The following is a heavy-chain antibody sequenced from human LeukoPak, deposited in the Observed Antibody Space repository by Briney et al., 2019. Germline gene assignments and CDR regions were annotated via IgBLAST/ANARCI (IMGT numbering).Heavy chain of an antibody. Sequence: GGYLRLSCAASGCTFSGYAMSWVRQAPGKGLEWVSAISGSGGSTYYADSVKGRFTISRDNSKNTLFLQMHSLRAEDTAVYYCAKGGYCSSSSCYGVDAFDIWGQGTMVTVSS. V-gene: IGHV3-23*01. CDR3: AKGGYCSSSSCYGVDAFDI. D-gene: IGHD2-2*01. J-gene: IGHJ3*02. CDR2: ISGSGGST. CDR1: GCTFSGYA.